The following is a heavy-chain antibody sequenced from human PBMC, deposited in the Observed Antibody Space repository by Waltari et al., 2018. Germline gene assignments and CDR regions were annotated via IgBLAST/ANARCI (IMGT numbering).Heavy chain of an antibody. Sequence: QVQLVESGGGVVQPGRSLRLSCAASGFTFSSYAMHWVRQAPGKGLEWVAVISYDGSNKYYADSVKGRFTISRDNSKNTLYLQMNSLRAEDTAVYYCARGGAAAGTDYYYYMDVWGKGTTVTISS. V-gene: IGHV3-30-3*01. CDR3: ARGGAAAGTDYYYYMDV. CDR2: ISYDGSNK. J-gene: IGHJ6*03. D-gene: IGHD6-13*01. CDR1: GFTFSSYA.